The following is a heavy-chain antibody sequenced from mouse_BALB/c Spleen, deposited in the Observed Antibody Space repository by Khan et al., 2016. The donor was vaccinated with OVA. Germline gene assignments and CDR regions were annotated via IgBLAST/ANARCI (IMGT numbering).Heavy chain of an antibody. Sequence: VQLQESGPGLVAPSQSLSITCTISGFSLTNYGVHWVRQPPGKGLEWLVVIWSDGSTTYNSALKSRLTISKDNTTSQVFFKMNSSQSEDTAVYFCSREPYYQYNLVGYWGQGTSVTVSS. J-gene: IGHJ4*01. D-gene: IGHD2-10*01. CDR2: IWSDGST. V-gene: IGHV2-6-1*01. CDR1: GFSLTNYG. CDR3: SREPYYQYNLVGY.